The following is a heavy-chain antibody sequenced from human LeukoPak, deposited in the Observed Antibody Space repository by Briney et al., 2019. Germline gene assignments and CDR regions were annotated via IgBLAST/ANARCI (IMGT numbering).Heavy chain of an antibody. D-gene: IGHD6-19*01. CDR3: ARDRDQWLPERCDY. CDR1: GYTFTGYY. J-gene: IGHJ4*02. V-gene: IGHV1-2*02. CDR2: INPNSGGT. Sequence: GASVKASCKASGYTFTGYYMHWVRQAPGQGLEWMGWINPNSGGTNYAQRFQGRVTMTRDTSISTAYMELSRLRSDDTAVYYCARDRDQWLPERCDYWGQGTLVTVSS.